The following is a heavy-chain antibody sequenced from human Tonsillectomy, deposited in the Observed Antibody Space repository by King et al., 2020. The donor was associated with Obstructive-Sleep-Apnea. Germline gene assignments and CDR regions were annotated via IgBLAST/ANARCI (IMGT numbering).Heavy chain of an antibody. CDR1: GFTFDDYA. D-gene: IGHD1-1*01. Sequence: VQLVESGGGLVQPGRSLRLSCAASGFTFDDYAMHWVRQAPGKGLEWVSGISWNSGSIGYADSVKGRITISRDNAKNSLYLQMNSLRAEDTALDYCAKDIQYSWSDYVPYYFDYWGQGTLVTVSS. CDR2: ISWNSGSI. V-gene: IGHV3-9*01. J-gene: IGHJ4*02. CDR3: AKDIQYSWSDYVPYYFDY.